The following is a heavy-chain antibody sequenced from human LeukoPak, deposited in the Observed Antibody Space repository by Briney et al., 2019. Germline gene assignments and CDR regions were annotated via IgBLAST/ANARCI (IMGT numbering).Heavy chain of an antibody. CDR3: ARAASGYGFHDAFDI. V-gene: IGHV4-38-2*01. CDR2: IYHSGST. CDR1: GYSISSGYY. J-gene: IGHJ3*02. D-gene: IGHD5-18*01. Sequence: SSETLSLTCAVSGYSISSGYYWGWIRQPPGKGLEWIGSIYHSGSTYYNPSLKGRVTISVDTSKNQFSLKLSSVTAADTAVYYCARAASGYGFHDAFDIWGQGTMVTLSS.